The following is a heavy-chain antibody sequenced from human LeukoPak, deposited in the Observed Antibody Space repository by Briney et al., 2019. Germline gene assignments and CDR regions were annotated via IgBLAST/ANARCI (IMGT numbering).Heavy chain of an antibody. V-gene: IGHV3-23*01. D-gene: IGHD3-22*01. J-gene: IGHJ4*02. CDR1: GFTFSSYA. CDR2: ISGSGGST. CDR3: AKDYDYDSSGTIDY. Sequence: GGSLRLSCAASGFTFSSYAMSWVRQAPGKGLEWVSAISGSGGSTYYADSVKGRFTISRDNSKNTLYLQMDSLRAEDTAVYYCAKDYDYDSSGTIDYWGQGTLVTVSS.